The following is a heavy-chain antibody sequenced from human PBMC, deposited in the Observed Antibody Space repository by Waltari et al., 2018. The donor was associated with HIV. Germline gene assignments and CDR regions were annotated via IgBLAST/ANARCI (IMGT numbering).Heavy chain of an antibody. D-gene: IGHD3-22*01. J-gene: IGHJ3*02. CDR3: ASLYYDSSYDAFDI. Sequence: QVQLVQSGAEVKKPGASVKVSCKASGYTFTGYYMHWVRQAPGQGLEWMGWINPNRGGTNYAQKFQGRVTMTRDTSIRTAYMELSRLRSDDTAVYYCASLYYDSSYDAFDIWGQGTMVTVSS. CDR2: INPNRGGT. V-gene: IGHV1-2*02. CDR1: GYTFTGYY.